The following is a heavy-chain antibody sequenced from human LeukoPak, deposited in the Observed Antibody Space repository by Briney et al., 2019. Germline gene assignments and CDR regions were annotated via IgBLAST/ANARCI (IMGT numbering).Heavy chain of an antibody. CDR1: GGSISSYY. V-gene: IGHV4-59*01. CDR2: IYYSGST. J-gene: IGHJ6*02. CDR3: ARDRRKMDV. D-gene: IGHD6-6*01. Sequence: SETLSLTCTVSGGSISSYYWSWIRQPPGKGPEWIGYIYYSGSTNYNPSLKSRVTISVDTSKNQFFPKLSSVTAADTAVYYCARDRRKMDVWGQGTTVTVSS.